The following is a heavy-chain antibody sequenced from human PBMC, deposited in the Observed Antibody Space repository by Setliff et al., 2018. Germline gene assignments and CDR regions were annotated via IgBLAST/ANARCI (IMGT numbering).Heavy chain of an antibody. V-gene: IGHV1-69*10. CDR2: IIPILGIA. Sequence: SVKVSCKASGGTFSSYAISWVRQAPGQGLEWMGGIIPILGIANYAQKFQGRVTITADKSTSTAYMELSSLRSEDTAVYYCARREMATIVDYYYYGMDVWGQGTTVTVSS. CDR1: GGTFSSYA. D-gene: IGHD5-12*01. CDR3: ARREMATIVDYYYYGMDV. J-gene: IGHJ6*02.